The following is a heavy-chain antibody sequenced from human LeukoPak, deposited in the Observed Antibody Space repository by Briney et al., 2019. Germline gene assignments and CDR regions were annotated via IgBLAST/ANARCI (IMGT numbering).Heavy chain of an antibody. D-gene: IGHD2-15*01. Sequence: GRTLRLSCAASGFTFSSYGIHWVRRAPGKGLEGGAVISKDGSNKYYGDSVKGRFTISRENFKDTLYLQMNSLRVEDTAVYDCAKVSVVVAATGRNHAMDVWGQGTTVIVSS. CDR3: AKVSVVVAATGRNHAMDV. J-gene: IGHJ6*02. V-gene: IGHV3-30*18. CDR1: GFTFSSYG. CDR2: ISKDGSNK.